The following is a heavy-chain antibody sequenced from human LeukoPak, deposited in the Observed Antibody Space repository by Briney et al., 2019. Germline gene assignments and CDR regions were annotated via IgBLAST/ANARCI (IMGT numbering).Heavy chain of an antibody. J-gene: IGHJ4*02. Sequence: GGSLRLSCAASGFTFSSYGMSWVRQAPGKGLEWVSAISGSGGSTYYADSVKGRFTISRDNSKNTLYLQMNSLRAEDTAVYYCAKDMSGILWFGELYGYWGQGTLVTVSS. CDR2: ISGSGGST. CDR3: AKDMSGILWFGELYGY. D-gene: IGHD3-10*01. CDR1: GFTFSSYG. V-gene: IGHV3-23*01.